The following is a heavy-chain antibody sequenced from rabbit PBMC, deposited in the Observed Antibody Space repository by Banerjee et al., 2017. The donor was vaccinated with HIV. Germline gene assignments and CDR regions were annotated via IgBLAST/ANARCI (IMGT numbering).Heavy chain of an antibody. Sequence: QQQLEESGGGLVQPGGSLKLSCKASGFDFSSYGVSWVRQAPGKGLEWIGYIDPVFGSTYYASWVNGRFTISSHNAQNTLYLQLNSLTAADTATYFCARNNRLWGPGTLVTVS. CDR2: IDPVFGST. CDR1: GFDFSSYG. V-gene: IGHV1S47*01. CDR3: ARNNRL. J-gene: IGHJ4*01.